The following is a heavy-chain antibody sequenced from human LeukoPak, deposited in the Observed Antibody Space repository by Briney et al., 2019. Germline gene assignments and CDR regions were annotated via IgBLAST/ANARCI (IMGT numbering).Heavy chain of an antibody. D-gene: IGHD3-9*01. CDR2: IYHGGST. J-gene: IGHJ3*02. Sequence: KPSGTLSLTCAVSGGSISSSNWWSWVRQPPGKGLEWIGEIYHGGSTNYNPSLKSRVTISVDKSKNQFSLKLSSVTAADTAVYYCVRRGYFDWLGAFDIWGQGTMVTVSS. V-gene: IGHV4-4*02. CDR1: GGSISSSNW. CDR3: VRRGYFDWLGAFDI.